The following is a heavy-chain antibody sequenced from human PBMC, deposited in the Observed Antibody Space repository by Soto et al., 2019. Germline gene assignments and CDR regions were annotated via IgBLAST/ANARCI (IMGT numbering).Heavy chain of an antibody. CDR2: IWYDGSNK. V-gene: IGHV3-33*01. D-gene: IGHD6-19*01. Sequence: GSLRLSCAASGFTFSSYGMHWVRQAPGKGLEWVAVIWYDGSNKYYADPVKGRFTISRDNSKNTLYLQMNSLRAEDTAVYYCATVYSGWYYYYGMDVWGQGTTVTVSS. CDR3: ATVYSGWYYYYGMDV. J-gene: IGHJ6*02. CDR1: GFTFSSYG.